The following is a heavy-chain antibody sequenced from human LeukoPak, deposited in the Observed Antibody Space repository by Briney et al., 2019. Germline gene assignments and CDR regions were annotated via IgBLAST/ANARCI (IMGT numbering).Heavy chain of an antibody. V-gene: IGHV3-23*01. CDR3: ANWIGSSSRDY. Sequence: GGSLRLSCAASGFTFSTYAMTWVRQAPGKGLEWVSGINSNGDEIYYADSVRVRFTISRDNSNNALYLQMDSLRTEDTAVYYFANWIGSSSRDYWGQGTLVTVSS. CDR2: INSNGDEI. CDR1: GFTFSTYA. D-gene: IGHD6-6*01. J-gene: IGHJ4*02.